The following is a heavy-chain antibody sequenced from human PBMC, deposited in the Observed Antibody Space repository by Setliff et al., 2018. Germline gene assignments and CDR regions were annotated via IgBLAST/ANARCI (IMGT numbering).Heavy chain of an antibody. D-gene: IGHD3-10*01. CDR3: ARDRGGTNPWFDP. Sequence: GESLKISCAASGFAVSNNFWSWVRQAPGKGLEWVSVIYNDGDTYHADSVKGRFTMSRDNSKNTLYLQMNSLRSDDTAVYYCARDRGGTNPWFDPWGQGTLVTVSS. J-gene: IGHJ5*02. CDR1: GFAVSNNF. V-gene: IGHV3-53*01. CDR2: IYNDGDT.